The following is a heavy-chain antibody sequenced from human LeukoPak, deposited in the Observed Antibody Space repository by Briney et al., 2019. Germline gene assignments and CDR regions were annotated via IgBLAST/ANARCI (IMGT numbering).Heavy chain of an antibody. V-gene: IGHV4-61*02. CDR2: IYTSGST. CDR3: ARALVGATTIGAFDI. D-gene: IGHD1-26*01. CDR1: GGSISSGSYY. Sequence: SETLSLTCTVSGGSISSGSYYWSWIRQPAGKGLEWIGRIYTSGSTNYNPSLKSRVTISVDTSKNQFSLKLSSVTAADTAVYYCARALVGATTIGAFDIWGQGTMVTVSS. J-gene: IGHJ3*02.